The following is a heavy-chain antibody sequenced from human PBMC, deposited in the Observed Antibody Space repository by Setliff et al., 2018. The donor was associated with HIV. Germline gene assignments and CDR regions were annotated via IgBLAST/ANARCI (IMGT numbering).Heavy chain of an antibody. CDR2: IYDVGVT. Sequence: LSLTCTVSGGSLRTFHWTWLRQAPGKGLEWLGHIYDVGVTNYNPSLKNRVTISLDASQTRCSLTLASVTATDTAVYFCAKRRGSGTPYDAFDPWGQGILVTVSS. J-gene: IGHJ5*02. CDR3: AKRRGSGTPYDAFDP. V-gene: IGHV4-59*08. CDR1: GGSLRTFH. D-gene: IGHD3-10*01.